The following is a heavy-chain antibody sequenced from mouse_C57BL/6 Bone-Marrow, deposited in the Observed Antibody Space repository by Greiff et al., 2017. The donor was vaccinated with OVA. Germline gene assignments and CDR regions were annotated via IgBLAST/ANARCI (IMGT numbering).Heavy chain of an antibody. CDR2: INPSGGYT. Sequence: QVQLQQPGAELVRPGASVKMSCKASGYTFTSYTMHWVKQRPGQGLEWIGYINPSGGYTNYNHKFKDKATLTADKSSSTASLQLSSLTSEDSAVYDSAERGGSYVDWAMDYWGQGTSVTVSS. CDR1: GYTFTSYT. D-gene: IGHD1-1*02. CDR3: AERGGSYVDWAMDY. V-gene: IGHV1-4*01. J-gene: IGHJ4*01.